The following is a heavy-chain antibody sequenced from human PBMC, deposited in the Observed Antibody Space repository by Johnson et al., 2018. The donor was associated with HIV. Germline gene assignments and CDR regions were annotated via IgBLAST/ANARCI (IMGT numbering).Heavy chain of an antibody. V-gene: IGHV3-7*05. CDR1: GFTFSNFG. CDR3: ARERDATGDVFDI. CDR2: IKQDGSEK. Sequence: EVQLMESGGGLVQPGGSLRLSCAASGFTFSNFGFHWVRQAPGKGLEWVANIKQDGSEKYYVDSVKGRFTISRDNAKNSLYLQMNSLRAEDTAVYYCARERDATGDVFDIWGQGTMVTVSS. D-gene: IGHD1-14*01. J-gene: IGHJ3*02.